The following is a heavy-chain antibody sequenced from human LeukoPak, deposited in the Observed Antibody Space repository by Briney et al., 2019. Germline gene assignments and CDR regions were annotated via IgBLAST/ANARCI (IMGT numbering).Heavy chain of an antibody. Sequence: ETLSLTCTVSGGSISSGGYYWSWIRQAPGKGLEWVANIKQDGSEKYYVDSVKGRFTISRDNAKNSLYLQMNSLRAEDTAVYYCARVMAGFGELGAFDIWGQGTMVTVSS. CDR2: IKQDGSEK. V-gene: IGHV3-7*01. CDR3: ARVMAGFGELGAFDI. J-gene: IGHJ3*02. D-gene: IGHD3-10*01. CDR1: GGSISSGGYY.